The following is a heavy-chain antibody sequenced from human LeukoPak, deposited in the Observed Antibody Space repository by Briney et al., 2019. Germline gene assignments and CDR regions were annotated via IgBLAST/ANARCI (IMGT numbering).Heavy chain of an antibody. CDR1: GFTFSTYD. CDR3: AVITEGI. J-gene: IGHJ3*02. Sequence: GGSLRLSCAASGFTFSTYDINWVRQAPGKGLEWVSYISCSSITTYYADSAKGWFTISRDNSKNTLYPQMNSLRVDDTAVYYCAVITEGIWGQGTMVTVS. CDR2: ISCSSITT. D-gene: IGHD3-16*01. V-gene: IGHV3-23*01.